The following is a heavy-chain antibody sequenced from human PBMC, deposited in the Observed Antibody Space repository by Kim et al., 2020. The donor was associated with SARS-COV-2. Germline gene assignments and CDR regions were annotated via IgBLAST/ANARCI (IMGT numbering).Heavy chain of an antibody. J-gene: IGHJ4*02. CDR1: GGSINDYH. D-gene: IGHD6-13*01. CDR3: ATIAAGGTS. CDR2: IHYTGST. Sequence: SETLSLTCSVSGGSINDYHWSWIRQPPGKGLEWIGNIHYTGSTYSIPSLRSRVTISLDTSKKQFSMKVRSVTAADTAVYYCATIAAGGTSWGQGTLVTVFS. V-gene: IGHV4-59*01.